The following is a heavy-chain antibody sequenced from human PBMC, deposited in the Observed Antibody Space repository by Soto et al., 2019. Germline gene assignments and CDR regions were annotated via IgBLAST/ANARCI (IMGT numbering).Heavy chain of an antibody. CDR2: IYYSGST. J-gene: IGHJ5*02. D-gene: IGHD3-10*01. Sequence: QVQLQESGPGLVKPSQTLSLTCTVSGGSISSGGYYWSWIRQHPGKGLEWIGYIYYSGSTYYNPSLKSRVTISVDTSKNQFSLKLSSVTAADTAVYYCARGTYYYGSGTTLGWFDPRGQGTLVTVSS. V-gene: IGHV4-31*03. CDR1: GGSISSGGYY. CDR3: ARGTYYYGSGTTLGWFDP.